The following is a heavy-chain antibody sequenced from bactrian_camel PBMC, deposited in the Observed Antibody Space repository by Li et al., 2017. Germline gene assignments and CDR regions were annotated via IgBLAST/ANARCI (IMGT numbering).Heavy chain of an antibody. V-gene: IGHV3S53*01. CDR2: IESDGST. Sequence: HVQLVESGGGSVQAGGSLSLSCVDPGYLISGYCMAWFRQAPGQEREVVASIESDGSTSYADSVKGRFTISRESGKNTVHLQMNSLMPEDSGVYYCAGDRSYGAWYMESQYKYWGRGTQVTVS. D-gene: IGHD6*01. CDR1: GYLISGYC. CDR3: AGDRSYGAWYMESQYKY. J-gene: IGHJ4*01.